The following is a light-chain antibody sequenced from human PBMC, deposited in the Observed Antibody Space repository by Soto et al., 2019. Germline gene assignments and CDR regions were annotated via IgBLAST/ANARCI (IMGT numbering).Light chain of an antibody. J-gene: IGLJ1*01. CDR1: SSDVGANNY. Sequence: QSVLTQPPSGSGSPGQSVTISCTGTSSDVGANNYVSWYQQHPGKAPKLMIYEVTKRPSGVPDRFSGSKSGNTASLTVSGLQAEDEADYYCSSYAGANRVFGTGTKLTVL. V-gene: IGLV2-8*01. CDR2: EVT. CDR3: SSYAGANRV.